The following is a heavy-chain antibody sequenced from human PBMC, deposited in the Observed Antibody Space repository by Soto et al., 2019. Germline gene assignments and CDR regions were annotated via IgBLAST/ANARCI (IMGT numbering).Heavy chain of an antibody. CDR2: ISSSSSYI. CDR1: GFTFSSYS. D-gene: IGHD2-15*01. Sequence: GGSLRLSCAASGFTFSSYSMNWVRQAPGKGLEWVSSISSSSSYIYYADSVKGRFTISRDNAKNSLYLQMNSLRAEDTAVYYCARDRFGRFQRSGGACYDFWGQGTRVTVSS. V-gene: IGHV3-21*01. CDR3: ARDRFGRFQRSGGACYDF. J-gene: IGHJ4*02.